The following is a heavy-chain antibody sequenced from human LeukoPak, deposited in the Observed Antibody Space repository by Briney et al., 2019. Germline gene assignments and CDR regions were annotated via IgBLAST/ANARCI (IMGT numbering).Heavy chain of an antibody. V-gene: IGHV3-30*04. CDR3: ARDRHYYGSGSENWFDP. Sequence: GGSLRLSCAASGFTFSSYAMHWVRQAPGKGLEGGAVISYDGSNKYYADSVKGRFTISRDNSKNTLYLQMNSLRAEDTAVYYCARDRHYYGSGSENWFDPWGQGTLVTVSS. J-gene: IGHJ5*02. CDR1: GFTFSSYA. D-gene: IGHD3-10*01. CDR2: ISYDGSNK.